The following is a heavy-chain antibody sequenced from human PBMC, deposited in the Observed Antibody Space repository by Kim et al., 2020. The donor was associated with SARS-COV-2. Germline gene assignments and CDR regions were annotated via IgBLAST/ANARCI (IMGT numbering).Heavy chain of an antibody. V-gene: IGHV3-49*04. CDR1: GFTFGDYS. CDR2: IRRKAHGGTP. J-gene: IGHJ4*02. Sequence: GGSLRLSCTASGFTFGDYSMSWVRQAPGKGLEWVGFIRRKAHGGTPEYAASVKGRFTISRDDSKSFAYLQMNSLKTEDTAVYYCTRGGRLPGDYWGQGTLITVSS. D-gene: IGHD1-1*01. CDR3: TRGGRLPGDY.